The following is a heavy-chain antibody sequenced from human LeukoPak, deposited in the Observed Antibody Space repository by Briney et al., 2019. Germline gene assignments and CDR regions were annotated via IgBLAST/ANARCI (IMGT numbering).Heavy chain of an antibody. CDR2: ISTDGSST. J-gene: IGHJ4*02. CDR1: GFTFSSYW. D-gene: IGHD3-22*01. CDR3: ARGLRYYDSSGYPE. V-gene: IGHV3-74*01. Sequence: GGSLRLSCAASGFTFSSYWMHWVRQAPGKGLVWVSRISTDGSSTKYADFVEGRFTISRDNAKNSLYLQMNSLRVEDTAVYYCARGLRYYDSSGYPEWGQGTLVTVSS.